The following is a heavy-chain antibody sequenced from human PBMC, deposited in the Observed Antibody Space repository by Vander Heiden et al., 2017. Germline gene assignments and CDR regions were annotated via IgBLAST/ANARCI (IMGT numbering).Heavy chain of an antibody. Sequence: EVQLVESGGGLVQPGESLRLSCSASSFTFRNSVMNWVRQSPGKGLEWVSYISSDSSAVYYADSVRGRFTISRDNVRKSLYLKMNSLRDEDTAVYYCARDLVGDNSGWYPFGKWGQGTPVTVSS. CDR1: SFTFRNSV. J-gene: IGHJ4*02. D-gene: IGHD6-19*01. CDR2: ISSDSSAV. V-gene: IGHV3-48*02. CDR3: ARDLVGDNSGWYPFGK.